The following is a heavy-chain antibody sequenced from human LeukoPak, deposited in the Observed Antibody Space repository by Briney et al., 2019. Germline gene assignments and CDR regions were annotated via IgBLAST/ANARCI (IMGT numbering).Heavy chain of an antibody. V-gene: IGHV3-30*18. Sequence: GGSLRLSCAASGFTFSSYGMHWVRQAPGKGLEWVAVISYDGSNKYYADSVKGRFTISRDNSKNTLYLQMNSLRAEDTAVYYCAKVRGWELLSDAFDIWGQGTMVTVSS. J-gene: IGHJ3*02. CDR3: AKVRGWELLSDAFDI. D-gene: IGHD1-26*01. CDR1: GFTFSSYG. CDR2: ISYDGSNK.